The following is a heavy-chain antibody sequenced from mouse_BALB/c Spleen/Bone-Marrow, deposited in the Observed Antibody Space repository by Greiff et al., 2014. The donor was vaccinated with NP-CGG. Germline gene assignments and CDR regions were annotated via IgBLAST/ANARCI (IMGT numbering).Heavy chain of an antibody. CDR1: GFNIKDSY. CDR2: IDPANGNT. D-gene: IGHD1-3*01. J-gene: IGHJ3*01. CDR3: ARSTGKVNY. Sequence: VQLQQSGAELVKPGASVKLSCTASGFNIKDSYIHWVKRRPEQGLEWIGRIDPANGNTNYDPKFQGKATITADTSSNTAYLHLNSLTSEDTAVYYWARSTGKVNYRGQGTLVAVSA. V-gene: IGHV14-3*02.